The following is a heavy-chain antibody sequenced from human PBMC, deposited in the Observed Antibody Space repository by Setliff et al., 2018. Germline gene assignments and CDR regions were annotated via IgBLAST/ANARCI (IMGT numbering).Heavy chain of an antibody. V-gene: IGHV3-30*02. J-gene: IGHJ4*02. Sequence: QAGGSLRLSCTASGFNFGGYGMHWVRQAPGKGLEWVSFTQYDGKKKDYADSVKGRFTISRDNSRNTLYLQMNDLRPEDTAMYYCAKDRSGSYKYFFDHWGQGTLVTVSS. CDR1: GFNFGGYG. CDR2: TQYDGKKK. D-gene: IGHD1-26*01. CDR3: AKDRSGSYKYFFDH.